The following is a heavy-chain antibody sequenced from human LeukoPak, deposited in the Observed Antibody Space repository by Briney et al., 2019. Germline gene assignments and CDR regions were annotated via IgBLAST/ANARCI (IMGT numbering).Heavy chain of an antibody. Sequence: ASVKVSCKASGYTFTSYGISWVRQAPGQGLEWMGWISAYNGNTNYAQKLQGRVTMTTDTSTSTAYMELSSLRSEDTAVYYCARGWLRFLEWLLDYWGQGTLVTVSS. J-gene: IGHJ4*02. CDR1: GYTFTSYG. D-gene: IGHD3-3*01. CDR3: ARGWLRFLEWLLDY. CDR2: ISAYNGNT. V-gene: IGHV1-18*01.